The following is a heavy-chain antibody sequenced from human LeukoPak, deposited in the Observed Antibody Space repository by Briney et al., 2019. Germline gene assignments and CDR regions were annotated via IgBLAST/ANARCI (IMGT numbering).Heavy chain of an antibody. CDR2: FDPEDGET. J-gene: IGHJ4*02. V-gene: IGHV1-24*01. Sequence: ASVKVSCKVSGYSLIELSMHWVRQAPGKGLEWMGGFDPEDGETVYALKLRGRVTMTEDTSTDTAYMELRSLRSEDTAVYYCATLYYFGSGSPSHFDYWGQGTLVTVSS. CDR3: ATLYYFGSGSPSHFDY. CDR1: GYSLIELS. D-gene: IGHD3-10*01.